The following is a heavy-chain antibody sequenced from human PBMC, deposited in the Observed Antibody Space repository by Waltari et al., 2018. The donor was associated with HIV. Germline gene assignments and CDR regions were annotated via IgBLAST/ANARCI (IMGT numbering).Heavy chain of an antibody. CDR2: NFYTGST. J-gene: IGHJ4*02. Sequence: QLQLQESGPGLVKPSETLSLTCTVSGGSISSGLYYWGWIRLPPGKGLEWSGSNFYTGSTSDNQSLRGRATMSVETSKNRFSLQLGSVTAADTAVYYCARQRQSRRDPFDYWGQGTLVTVSS. CDR3: ARQRQSRRDPFDY. V-gene: IGHV4-39*01. CDR1: GGSISSGLYY.